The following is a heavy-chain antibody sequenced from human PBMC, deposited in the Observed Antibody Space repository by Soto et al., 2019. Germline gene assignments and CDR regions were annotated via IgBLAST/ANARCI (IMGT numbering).Heavy chain of an antibody. V-gene: IGHV2-5*02. CDR3: AHRNYYGSGSYYTTQRYWYFDL. CDR1: GFSLSTSGVG. D-gene: IGHD3-10*01. CDR2: IYWDDDN. J-gene: IGHJ2*01. Sequence: QITLKESGPTLVKPTQTLTLTCTFSGFSLSTSGVGVGWIRQPPGKALEWLALIYWDDDNRYSPSLKSRLTITKATAKNQVVLTMTNMDPVDTATYYCAHRNYYGSGSYYTTQRYWYFDLWGRGTLVTVSS.